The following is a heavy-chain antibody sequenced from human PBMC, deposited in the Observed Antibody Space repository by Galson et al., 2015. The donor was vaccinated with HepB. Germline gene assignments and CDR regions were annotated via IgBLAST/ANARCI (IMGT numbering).Heavy chain of an antibody. V-gene: IGHV3-30*01. CDR1: EFTFSSHA. CDR3: ARSSGSYTGGADY. Sequence: SLRLSCAVSEFTFSSHAMHWVRQAPGKGLEWVAIISYDGSYKYYADSVKGRFTISRDNSKNTLYLQMNSLRAEDTAVYYCARSSGSYTGGADYWGQGTLVTVSS. D-gene: IGHD3-10*01. J-gene: IGHJ4*02. CDR2: ISYDGSYK.